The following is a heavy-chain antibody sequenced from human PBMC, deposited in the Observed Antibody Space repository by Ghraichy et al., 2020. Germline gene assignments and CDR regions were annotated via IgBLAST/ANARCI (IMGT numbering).Heavy chain of an antibody. CDR1: GYSISSGYY. D-gene: IGHD3-9*01. J-gene: IGHJ4*02. V-gene: IGHV4-38-2*02. Sequence: SETLSLTCTVSGYSISSGYYWGWIRQPPGKGLEWIGSIYHSGSTYYNPSLKSRVTISVDTSKNQFSLKLSSVTAADTAVYYCANVRRHYDILTGYYIGGVDYWGQGTLVTVSS. CDR2: IYHSGST. CDR3: ANVRRHYDILTGYYIGGVDY.